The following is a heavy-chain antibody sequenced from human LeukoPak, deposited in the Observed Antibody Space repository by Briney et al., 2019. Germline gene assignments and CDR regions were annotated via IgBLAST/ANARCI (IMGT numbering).Heavy chain of an antibody. V-gene: IGHV1-69*13. J-gene: IGHJ6*03. CDR2: IIPIFGTA. Sequence: GASVTVSCTASGGTFSSYAISWVRQAPGQGLEWMGGIIPIFGTANYAQKFQGRVTITADESTSTAYMELSSLRSEDTAVYYCARGGQEDYYYYMDVWGKGTTVTISS. CDR3: ARGGQEDYYYYMDV. CDR1: GGTFSSYA.